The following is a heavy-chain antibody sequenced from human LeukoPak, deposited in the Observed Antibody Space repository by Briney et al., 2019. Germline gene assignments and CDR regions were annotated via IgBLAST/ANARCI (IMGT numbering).Heavy chain of an antibody. CDR2: IYYSGST. CDR1: GVSISTYY. J-gene: IGHJ3*02. Sequence: SETLSLTCTVSGVSISTYYWSWIRQPPGKGLEWIGYIYYSGSTNYSPSLKSRVTISVDTSKNQFSLKLSSVTAADTAVYYCTRVLLWIGELSAFDIWGQGTKVTVSS. D-gene: IGHD3-10*01. V-gene: IGHV4-59*01. CDR3: TRVLLWIGELSAFDI.